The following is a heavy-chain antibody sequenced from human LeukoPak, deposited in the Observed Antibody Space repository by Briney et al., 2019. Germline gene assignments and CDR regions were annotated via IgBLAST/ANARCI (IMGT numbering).Heavy chain of an antibody. V-gene: IGHV4-38-2*02. CDR3: ARDPRWLTPDCTSTSCYENYFDP. D-gene: IGHD2-2*01. CDR2: IYHSGSA. J-gene: IGHJ5*02. Sequence: PSKTLSLTCGVSGYSISSGYQWAWIRQSPGKGLEWIGSIYHSGSAHYNPSLKSRVTISVETSKDQFPLNMYSVTAADTAVYYCARDPRWLTPDCTSTSCYENYFDPWGQGTLVTVSS. CDR1: GYSISSGYQ.